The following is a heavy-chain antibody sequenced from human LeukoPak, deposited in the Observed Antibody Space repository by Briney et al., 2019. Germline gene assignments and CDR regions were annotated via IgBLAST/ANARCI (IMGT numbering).Heavy chain of an antibody. J-gene: IGHJ5*02. D-gene: IGHD4-11*01. Sequence: SETPSLTCAVYGGSFSGYYWSWIRQPPGKGLEWIGEINHSGSTNYNPSLKSRVTISVDTSKNQFSLELSSVTAADTAVYYCARTPYSNYAWFDPWGQGTLVTVSS. CDR3: ARTPYSNYAWFDP. V-gene: IGHV4-34*01. CDR2: INHSGST. CDR1: GGSFSGYY.